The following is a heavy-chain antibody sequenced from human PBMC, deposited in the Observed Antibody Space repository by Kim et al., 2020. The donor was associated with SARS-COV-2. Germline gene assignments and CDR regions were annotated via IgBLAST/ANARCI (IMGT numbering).Heavy chain of an antibody. D-gene: IGHD3-3*01. CDR2: IIPIFGTA. V-gene: IGHV1-69*13. CDR1: GGTFSSYA. CDR3: ARGQGDFWSGYYTYYYGMDV. Sequence: SVKVSCKASGGTFSSYAISWVRQAPGQGLEWMGGIIPIFGTANYAQKFQGRVTITADESTSTAYMELSSLRSEDTAVYYCARGQGDFWSGYYTYYYGMDVWGQGTTVTVSS. J-gene: IGHJ6*02.